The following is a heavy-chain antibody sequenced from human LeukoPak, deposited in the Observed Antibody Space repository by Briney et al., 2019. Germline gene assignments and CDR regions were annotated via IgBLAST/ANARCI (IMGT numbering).Heavy chain of an antibody. Sequence: GGSLRLSCAASGFTFSSYSTNWVRQAPGKGLEWVSSISSSSSYIYYADSVKGRFTISRDNAKNSLYLQMNSLRAEDTAVYYCARDPRAYYYGSGSYEPSDYWGQGTLVTVSS. V-gene: IGHV3-21*01. CDR1: GFTFSSYS. CDR2: ISSSSSYI. CDR3: ARDPRAYYYGSGSYEPSDY. D-gene: IGHD3-10*01. J-gene: IGHJ4*02.